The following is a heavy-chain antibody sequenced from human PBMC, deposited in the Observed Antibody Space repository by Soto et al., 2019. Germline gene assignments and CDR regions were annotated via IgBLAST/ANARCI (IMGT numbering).Heavy chain of an antibody. J-gene: IGHJ6*02. Sequence: GGSLRLSCAASGFAFSSYVLHWVRRAPGKGPEWVSAIGTGGDTYYADSVMGRFTISRDNAKKSLYLQMNSLIAEDMAVYYCARDPVGVLSWWSLITWVSCYYYYGMDVWGQGTTVTVSS. V-gene: IGHV3-13*01. D-gene: IGHD2-15*01. CDR2: IGTGGDT. CDR3: ARDPVGVLSWWSLITWVSCYYYYGMDV. CDR1: GFAFSSYV.